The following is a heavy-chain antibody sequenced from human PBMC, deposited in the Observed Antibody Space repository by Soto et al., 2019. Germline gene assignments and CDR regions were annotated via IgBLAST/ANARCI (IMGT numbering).Heavy chain of an antibody. CDR1: GGTFRGYY. V-gene: IGHV4-34*01. J-gene: IGHJ4*02. D-gene: IGHD6-19*01. CDR2: INHSGST. CDR3: ARVVKAGIAVAGTGYFDY. Sequence: SETMSLTCAVYGGTFRGYYWSWILKPPGKGLEWIGEINHSGSTNYNPSLKSRVTISVDTSKNQFSLKLSSVTAADTAVYYCARVVKAGIAVAGTGYFDYWGQGTLVTVSS.